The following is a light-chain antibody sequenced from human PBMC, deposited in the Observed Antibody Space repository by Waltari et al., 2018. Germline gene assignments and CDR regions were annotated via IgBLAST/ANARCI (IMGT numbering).Light chain of an antibody. J-gene: IGLJ3*02. V-gene: IGLV2-14*01. CDR2: DVF. Sequence: QSALTQPASVSGSPGQSITISCTGTISDVGGNNHVSWYQQHPGKAPNLIIFDVFKRPSGVSNRISGSKSGNTASLTISGLQAEDEADCFCTSYTSNTRVFGGGTKLTV. CDR1: ISDVGGNNH. CDR3: TSYTSNTRV.